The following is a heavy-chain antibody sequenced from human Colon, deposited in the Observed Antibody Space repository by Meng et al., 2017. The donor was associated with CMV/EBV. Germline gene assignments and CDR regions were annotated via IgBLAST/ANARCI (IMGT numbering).Heavy chain of an antibody. CDR2: ISSRGDKR. CDR3: ARGQFLHYFDD. CDR1: GDTFSDSV. J-gene: IGHJ4*02. V-gene: IGHV3-23*01. Sequence: SCKVSGDTFSDSVMSWVRQAPGKGLEWVAAISSRGDKRDYADSVKGRFTISRDNFRNTVILQMSSMKVEDTAVYYCARGQFLHYFDDWGRGTLVTVSS. D-gene: IGHD2/OR15-2a*01.